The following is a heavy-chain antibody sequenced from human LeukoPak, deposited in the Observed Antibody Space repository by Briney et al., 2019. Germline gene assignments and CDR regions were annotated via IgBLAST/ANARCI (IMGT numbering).Heavy chain of an antibody. V-gene: IGHV3-74*01. D-gene: IGHD3-3*01. CDR1: GFTFSSYW. Sequence: GGSLRLSCAASGFTFSSYWMHWVRQAPGKGLVWVSRINSDGSSTSYADSVKGRFTIPRDNAKNTLYLQMNSLRAEDTAVYYCARDQTYYDFWSGPFFDYWGQGTLVTVSS. CDR3: ARDQTYYDFWSGPFFDY. J-gene: IGHJ4*02. CDR2: INSDGSST.